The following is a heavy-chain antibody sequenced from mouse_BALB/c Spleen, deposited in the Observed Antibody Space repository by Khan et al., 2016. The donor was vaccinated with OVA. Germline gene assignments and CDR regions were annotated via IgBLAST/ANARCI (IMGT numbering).Heavy chain of an antibody. Sequence: EVQLQESGPGLVKPSQSLSLTCTVSGYSITSDYAWNWIRQFPGNKLEWMGYISYSGSANYNPSLKSRISITRDTSENQFFLHLNSVTTEDSATYYCARRNYYGHWYFDVWGEGTTVTVSS. CDR3: ARRNYYGHWYFDV. CDR1: GYSITSDYA. D-gene: IGHD1-1*01. V-gene: IGHV3-2*02. J-gene: IGHJ1*01. CDR2: ISYSGSA.